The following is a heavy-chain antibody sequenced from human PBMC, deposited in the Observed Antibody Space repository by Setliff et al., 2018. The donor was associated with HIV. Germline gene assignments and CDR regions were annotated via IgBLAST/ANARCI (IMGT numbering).Heavy chain of an antibody. CDR1: GFTFSSYE. V-gene: IGHV3-48*03. CDR3: ARETSNYYDSSGQGLV. Sequence: PGGSLRLSCAASGFTFSSYEMIWVRQAPGKGLEWVSYISSNGSTIYYAESVKGRFTISRDNAKNSLYLQMNSLRAEDTAVYYCARETSNYYDSSGQGLVWGQGTLVTVSS. D-gene: IGHD3-22*01. CDR2: ISSNGSTI. J-gene: IGHJ4*02.